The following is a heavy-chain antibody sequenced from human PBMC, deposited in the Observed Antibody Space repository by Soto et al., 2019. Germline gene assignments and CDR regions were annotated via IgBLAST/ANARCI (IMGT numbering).Heavy chain of an antibody. CDR2: GE. D-gene: IGHD3-22*01. CDR1: GFSLSTRGTT. V-gene: IGHV2-5*01. Sequence: QITLKESGPTLVKPTQTLTLTCTVSGFSLSTRGTTLGWIRQPPGEAPEWLALGEQYSPSLQSRLTFTKDISKNQVVLTMPDMDPVDTATYYCTLRDDSSRGPIYWGQGILVNVSS. J-gene: IGHJ4*02. CDR3: TLRDDSSRGPIY.